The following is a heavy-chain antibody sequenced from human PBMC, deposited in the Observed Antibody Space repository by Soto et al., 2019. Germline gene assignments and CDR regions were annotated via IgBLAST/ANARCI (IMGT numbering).Heavy chain of an antibody. Sequence: ASVKVSRQASGYTFTGYAMHWVGQAPGQRLEWMGWINAGNGNTIYSQKFQGRVTITRDTSASTAYMELSSLRSEDTAVYYCASVPRGYGMDVWGQGTTVTVSS. J-gene: IGHJ6*02. CDR1: GYTFTGYA. CDR3: ASVPRGYGMDV. CDR2: INAGNGNT. V-gene: IGHV1-3*01. D-gene: IGHD3-10*01.